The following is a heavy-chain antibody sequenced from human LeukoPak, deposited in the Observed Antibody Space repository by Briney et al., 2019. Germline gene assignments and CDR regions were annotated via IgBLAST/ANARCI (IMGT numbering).Heavy chain of an antibody. Sequence: PGGSLRLSCAASGFTFSSYWLSWVRRAPGKGVGWVGNIKQDGSEKYYVDSVKGRFTISRDNSKNTLYLQMNSLRAEDTAVYYCARDISSGYYDAFDLWGQGTMVTVSS. CDR2: IKQDGSEK. J-gene: IGHJ3*01. D-gene: IGHD3-22*01. V-gene: IGHV3-7*01. CDR1: GFTFSSYW. CDR3: ARDISSGYYDAFDL.